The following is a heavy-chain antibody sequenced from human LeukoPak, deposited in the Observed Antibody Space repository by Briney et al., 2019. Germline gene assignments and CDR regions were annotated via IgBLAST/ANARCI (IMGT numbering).Heavy chain of an antibody. CDR2: IKKDGSEK. J-gene: IGHJ4*02. D-gene: IGHD6-19*01. Sequence: GGSLRLSCAASGFIFSSYWMNWVRQAPGKGLEWVANIKKDGSEKYYVDSVKGRFTISRDNAKNSLYLQMNSLRAEDTAVYYCASGGWHPDYWGQGTLVTVSS. CDR1: GFIFSSYW. V-gene: IGHV3-7*03. CDR3: ASGGWHPDY.